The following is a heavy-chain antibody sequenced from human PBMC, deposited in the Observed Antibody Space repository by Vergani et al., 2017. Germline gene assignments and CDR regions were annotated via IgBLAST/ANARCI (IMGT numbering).Heavy chain of an antibody. CDR1: GTSVSSGTHY. V-gene: IGHV4-61*02. J-gene: IGHJ5*02. CDR3: ARGETRTDWFDP. D-gene: IGHD3/OR15-3a*01. Sequence: QVQLQESGPGLVRPSETLSLTCSVSGTSVSSGTHYWNWIRQPADKTLEWIGRIYTSGSTDYNPTLRSRITLSLVRSTNQVSLKVSSVTAADTAVYFCARGETRTDWFDPWGQGTLVTVSS. CDR2: IYTSGST.